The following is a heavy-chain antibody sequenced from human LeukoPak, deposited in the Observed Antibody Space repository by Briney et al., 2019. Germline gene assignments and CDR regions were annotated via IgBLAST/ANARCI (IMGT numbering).Heavy chain of an antibody. D-gene: IGHD3-3*01. CDR1: GFLFSDYT. Sequence: GRSLRLSCEASGFLFSDYTMNWVRQAPGKGLEWVPSVSYSGTYTFYADSVTGRFTISRDNAKNSLYLQMDNLRVDDSALYYCVRDLRFIGGSDWFDPWGQGTQVIVSS. V-gene: IGHV3-21*01. CDR2: VSYSGTYT. CDR3: VRDLRFIGGSDWFDP. J-gene: IGHJ5*02.